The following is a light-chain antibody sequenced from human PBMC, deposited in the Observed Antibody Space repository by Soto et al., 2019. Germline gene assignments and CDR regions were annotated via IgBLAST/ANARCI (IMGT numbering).Light chain of an antibody. Sequence: AIQVTQSPSSLSASVGDRVTITCRTSEDVRHDLAWFQQRPGKAPNLLIYSATRLQSGVPSRFSGSGSGTDFTLIISSLQPEDFATYYCQQANNYPWTFGRGTKVDI. V-gene: IGKV1-6*01. CDR2: SAT. CDR1: EDVRHD. CDR3: QQANNYPWT. J-gene: IGKJ1*01.